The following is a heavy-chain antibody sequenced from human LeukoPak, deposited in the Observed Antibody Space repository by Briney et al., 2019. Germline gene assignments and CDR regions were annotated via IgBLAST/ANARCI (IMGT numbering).Heavy chain of an antibody. J-gene: IGHJ4*02. D-gene: IGHD1-26*01. CDR3: ARHGMSGSYTY. V-gene: IGHV4-4*09. CDR2: IYTSGST. CDR1: GDSISSYY. Sequence: SETLSLTCTVSGDSISSYYWSWIRQPPGKGLEWIGCIYTSGSTNYNPSLKRRVAISIDTSKNQFSLKLTSVTAADTAVYYGARHGMSGSYTYWGQGTLVTVSS.